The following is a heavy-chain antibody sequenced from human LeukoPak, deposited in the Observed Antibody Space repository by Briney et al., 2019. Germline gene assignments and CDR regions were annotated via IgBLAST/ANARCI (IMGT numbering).Heavy chain of an antibody. Sequence: GGSLSLSCAASGFSFSRCAMKWVRQAPGKGLEWVSTISVSGGSTYYADSVKGRFTISRDNSKNTLYLQMDSLRAEDTALYYCAKIWPTTRSSDYWGQGTLVTVSS. J-gene: IGHJ4*02. CDR2: ISVSGGST. V-gene: IGHV3-23*01. D-gene: IGHD1-26*01. CDR3: AKIWPTTRSSDY. CDR1: GFSFSRCA.